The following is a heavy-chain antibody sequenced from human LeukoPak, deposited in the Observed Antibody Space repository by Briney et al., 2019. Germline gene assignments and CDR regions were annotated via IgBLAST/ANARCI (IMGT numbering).Heavy chain of an antibody. CDR3: ARGGPYSRDHFDY. D-gene: IGHD6-13*01. V-gene: IGHV3-64*01. CDR1: GFTFSSYA. Sequence: GGSLRLSCAASGFTFSSYAMHWVRQAPGKGMEYVSSISSNGGNTYYASSVKGRFTISRDNSKNTLYLQMGSLRTEDMAVYYCARGGPYSRDHFDYWGQGTLVIVSS. J-gene: IGHJ4*02. CDR2: ISSNGGNT.